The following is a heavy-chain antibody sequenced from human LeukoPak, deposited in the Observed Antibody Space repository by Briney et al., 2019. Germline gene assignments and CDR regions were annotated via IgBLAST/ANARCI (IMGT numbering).Heavy chain of an antibody. Sequence: QPGGSLRLSCAASGFTFSNYHMNWVRQAPGKGLEWVSYISRSTTTIYYADSVRGRFSISRDNAQKSLYLQMNGLTAEDTAVYYCARDLVAVLASPNYFDYWGHGTLVTVSS. CDR2: ISRSTTTI. D-gene: IGHD5-12*01. J-gene: IGHJ4*01. V-gene: IGHV3-48*01. CDR1: GFTFSNYH. CDR3: ARDLVAVLASPNYFDY.